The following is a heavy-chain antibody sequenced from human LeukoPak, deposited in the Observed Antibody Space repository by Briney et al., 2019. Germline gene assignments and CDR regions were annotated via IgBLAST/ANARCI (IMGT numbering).Heavy chain of an antibody. CDR1: GYTFTSYD. D-gene: IGHD5-18*01. CDR3: ARVGYSYGSRSGLPEDY. Sequence: GASVKVSCKASGYTFTSYDINWVRQATGQGLEWMGWMNPNSGNTGYAQKFQGRVTMTRNTSISTAYMELSSLRSEDTAVYYCARVGYSYGSRSGLPEDYWGQGTLVTVSS. J-gene: IGHJ4*02. CDR2: MNPNSGNT. V-gene: IGHV1-8*01.